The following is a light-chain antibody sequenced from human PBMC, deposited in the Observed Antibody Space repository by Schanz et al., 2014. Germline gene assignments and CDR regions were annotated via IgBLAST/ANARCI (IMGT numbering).Light chain of an antibody. Sequence: EVVLTQSPGTLSLSPGERATLSCRVSQSVSGSYLAWTQQKPGQAPRLLIYGVSSRATGIPDRFSGSGSGTDLTLTISRLEPEDFAVYYCQQHGTSLSFGPGTKVEIK. J-gene: IGKJ3*01. CDR3: QQHGTSLS. CDR1: QSVSGSY. CDR2: GVS. V-gene: IGKV3-20*01.